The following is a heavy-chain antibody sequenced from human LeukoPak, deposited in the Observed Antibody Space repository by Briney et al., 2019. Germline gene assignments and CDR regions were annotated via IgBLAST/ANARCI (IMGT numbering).Heavy chain of an antibody. D-gene: IGHD3-10*01. CDR1: GGTFSSYA. CDR3: ARAITMVRGVIIYYYYYYMDV. V-gene: IGHV7-4-1*02. Sequence: RASVKVSCKASGGTFSSYAISWVRQAPGQGLEWMGWINTNTGNPTYAQGFTGRFVFSLDTSVSTAYLRISSLKAEDTAVYYCARAITMVRGVIIYYYYYYMDVWGKGTTVTVSS. J-gene: IGHJ6*03. CDR2: INTNTGNP.